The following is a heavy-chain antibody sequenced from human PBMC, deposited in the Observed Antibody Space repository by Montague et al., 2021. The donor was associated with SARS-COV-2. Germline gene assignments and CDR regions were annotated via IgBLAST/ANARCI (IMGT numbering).Heavy chain of an antibody. CDR3: ARGSGCSGGSCYPEWDPYYYYGMDV. V-gene: IGHV4-39*06. CDR1: GGSISSGDYY. Sequence: SETLSLTCTVSGGSISSGDYYWNWVRQPPGKGLEWIGEINHSGSTNYNPSLKSRVTISVDTSKNQFTLKLSSVTAADTAVYYCARGSGCSGGSCYPEWDPYYYYGMDVWGQGTTVTVSS. J-gene: IGHJ6*02. CDR2: INHSGST. D-gene: IGHD2-15*01.